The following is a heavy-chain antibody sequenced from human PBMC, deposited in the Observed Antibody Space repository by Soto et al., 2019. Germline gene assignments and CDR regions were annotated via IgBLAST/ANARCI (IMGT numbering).Heavy chain of an antibody. Sequence: GASVKVSCKASGYTFTSYGISWVRQAPGQGLEWMGWISAYNGNTNYAQKLQGRVTMTTDTSTSTAYMELRSLRSDDTAGYYCARMLSSDYADAFDIWGQGTMVTVSS. CDR2: ISAYNGNT. CDR3: ARMLSSDYADAFDI. D-gene: IGHD4-17*01. CDR1: GYTFTSYG. V-gene: IGHV1-18*01. J-gene: IGHJ3*02.